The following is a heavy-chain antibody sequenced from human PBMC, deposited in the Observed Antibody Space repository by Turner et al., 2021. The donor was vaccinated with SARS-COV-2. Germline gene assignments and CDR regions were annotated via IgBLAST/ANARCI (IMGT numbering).Heavy chain of an antibody. CDR3: ARVYSGSYYGGYYYYGMDV. V-gene: IGHV1-69*01. J-gene: IGHJ6*02. CDR1: GGTFSSYV. CDR2: IIPIFGTA. D-gene: IGHD1-26*01. Sequence: EVKKPGSSVKVSCKASGGTFSSYVISWVRQAPGQGLEWMGGIIPIFGTANYAQKFQGRVTITADESTSTAYIELSSLRSEDTAVYYCARVYSGSYYGGYYYYGMDVWGQGTTVTVSS.